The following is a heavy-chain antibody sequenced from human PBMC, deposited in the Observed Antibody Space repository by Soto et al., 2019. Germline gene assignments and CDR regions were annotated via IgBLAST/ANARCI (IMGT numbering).Heavy chain of an antibody. Sequence: GGSLRLSCAASGFTFSDYYMSWIRQAPGKGLEWVSYISGSSSHTNYADSVKGRFTISRDNAKKSLYLQMNSLRAEDTAVYYYARDNGEGYFDLWGRGTLV. CDR3: ARDNGEGYFDL. D-gene: IGHD4-17*01. J-gene: IGHJ2*01. CDR1: GFTFSDYY. CDR2: ISGSSSHT. V-gene: IGHV3-11*06.